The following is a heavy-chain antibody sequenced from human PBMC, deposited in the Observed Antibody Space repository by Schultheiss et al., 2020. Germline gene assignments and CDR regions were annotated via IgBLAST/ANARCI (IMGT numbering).Heavy chain of an antibody. D-gene: IGHD4-23*01. CDR1: GGSLSNDGYY. CDR2: ISNDART. J-gene: IGHJ4*02. Sequence: SETLSLTCTVSGGSLSNDGYYWSWIRQHPGKGLEWIGYISNDARTYYSPSLKSRVVISIDTSEKQFSLKLNSVTAADTAIYYCAREVHGGNSGLHYWGQGTLVTVSS. CDR3: AREVHGGNSGLHY. V-gene: IGHV4-31*03.